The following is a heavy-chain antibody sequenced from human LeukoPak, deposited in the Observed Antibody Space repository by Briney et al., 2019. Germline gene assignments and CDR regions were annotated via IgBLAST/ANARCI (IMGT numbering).Heavy chain of an antibody. J-gene: IGHJ4*02. CDR1: GFTFSSYA. Sequence: GGSLRLSCAASGFTFSSYAMSWVRQAPGKGLEWVSAISGSGPYTFYTDSVKGRFTISRDSSKNTLYLQMNSLRAEDTALYYCAKHGYRSGISCFFDFWGQGTQVTVSS. V-gene: IGHV3-23*01. CDR3: AKHGYRSGISCFFDF. D-gene: IGHD2-2*03. CDR2: ISGSGPYT.